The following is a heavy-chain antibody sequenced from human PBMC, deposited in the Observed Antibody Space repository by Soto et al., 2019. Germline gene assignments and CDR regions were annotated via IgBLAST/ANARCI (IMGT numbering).Heavy chain of an antibody. Sequence: SETLSLTCTVSGGSISSYYRSWIRRPPGKGLEWIGYIYYNGSTNYNPSLKSRVTISVDTSKNQFSLKLSSVTAADTAVYYCARTYYDFWSGYWRWFDPWGQGTLVTVSS. V-gene: IGHV4-59*01. D-gene: IGHD3-3*01. CDR2: IYYNGST. CDR1: GGSISSYY. CDR3: ARTYYDFWSGYWRWFDP. J-gene: IGHJ5*02.